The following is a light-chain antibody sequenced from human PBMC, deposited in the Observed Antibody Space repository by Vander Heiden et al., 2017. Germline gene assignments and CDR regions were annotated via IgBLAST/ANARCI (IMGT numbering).Light chain of an antibody. CDR1: QSVSNNY. V-gene: IGKV3-20*01. J-gene: IGKJ2*03. CDR2: DSS. CDR3: QQYAKSIGS. Sequence: IVLTPSPGPLSSSPGERATLSCRASQSVSNNYLAWYQQKPGQAPRLLIYDSSTRATDIPDRFSGSGSETDFTLTISTLEPDDFGVYYCQQYAKSIGSFGQGTKLEI.